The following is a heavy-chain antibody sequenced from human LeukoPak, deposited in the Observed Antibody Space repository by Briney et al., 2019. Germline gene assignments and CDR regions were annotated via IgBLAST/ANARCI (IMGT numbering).Heavy chain of an antibody. CDR2: ICYSGST. V-gene: IGHV4-31*03. Sequence: PSETLSLTCTVSGGSFSSCDYYWSWIRQHPGKGLEWIGYICYSGSTYYNPYLKSRVTISVDTSKNQFSLKLSSVTAADTAVYYCSREGMDVWGKGTTVTVSS. J-gene: IGHJ6*04. CDR1: GGSFSSCDYY. CDR3: SREGMDV.